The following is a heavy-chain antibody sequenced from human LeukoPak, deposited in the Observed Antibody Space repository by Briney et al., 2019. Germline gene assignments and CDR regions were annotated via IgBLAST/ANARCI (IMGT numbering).Heavy chain of an antibody. V-gene: IGHV3-23*01. Sequence: GESLRLSCATSGFTFSSYAMSWVRQAPGKGLEWVSAISGSGGSTYYADSVKGRFTISRDNSKNTLYLQMNSLRAEDTAVYYCAKSSDSNSGSLGYWGQGTLVTVSS. CDR3: AKSSDSNSGSLGY. CDR1: GFTFSSYA. CDR2: ISGSGGST. J-gene: IGHJ4*02. D-gene: IGHD3-10*01.